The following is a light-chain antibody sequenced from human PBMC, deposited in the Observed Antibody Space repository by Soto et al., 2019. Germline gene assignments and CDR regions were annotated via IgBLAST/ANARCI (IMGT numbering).Light chain of an antibody. J-gene: IGKJ1*01. CDR1: QTLNGW. CDR2: KAS. V-gene: IGKV1-5*03. CDR3: QQYNSQSWT. Sequence: DIQMTQSPSTLSASVGDRVTITCRASQTLNGWLAWYQQKAGQAPHLLIYKASILGSGVPSRFSGSGSGTEFTRTISSLQPDDFAIYYCQQYNSQSWTFGQGTKV.